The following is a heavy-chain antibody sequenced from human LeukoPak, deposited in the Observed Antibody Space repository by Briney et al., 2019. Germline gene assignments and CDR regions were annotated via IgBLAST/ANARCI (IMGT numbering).Heavy chain of an antibody. Sequence: SETLSLTCTVPGGSISSGSYYWSWIRQPAGKGLEWIGRIYTSGSTNYNPSLKSRVTISVDTSKNQFSLKLSSVTAADTAVYYCARETKQLEKTAWGQGTLVTVSS. D-gene: IGHD1-1*01. J-gene: IGHJ5*02. CDR3: ARETKQLEKTA. CDR1: GGSISSGSYY. CDR2: IYTSGST. V-gene: IGHV4-61*02.